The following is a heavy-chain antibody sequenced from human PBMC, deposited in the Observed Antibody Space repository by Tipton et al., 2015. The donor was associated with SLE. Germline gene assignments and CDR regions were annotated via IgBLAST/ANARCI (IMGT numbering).Heavy chain of an antibody. V-gene: IGHV1-69*06. Sequence: QLVQSGAEVKKPGSSVKVSCKASGGTFSSYAISWVRQAPGQGLEWMGGIIPIFGTANYAQKFQGRVTITADKSTSTAYMELSSLRSEDTAAYYCARDRGLCGGDCYSVYGMDVWGQGTTVTVSS. D-gene: IGHD2-21*01. CDR2: IIPIFGTA. CDR3: ARDRGLCGGDCYSVYGMDV. J-gene: IGHJ6*02. CDR1: GGTFSSYA.